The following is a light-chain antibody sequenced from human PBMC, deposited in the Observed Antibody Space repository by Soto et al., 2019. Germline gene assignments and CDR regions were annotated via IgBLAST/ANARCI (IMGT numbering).Light chain of an antibody. CDR2: GAS. CDR1: QSLTRN. CDR3: QQYGSSPT. V-gene: IGKV3-20*01. Sequence: DIVMTQSPGTLSLSPGERATLSCRASQSLTRNLAWYQHKPGQSPRLLIYGASARATGIPDRFSGSGSGTDFTLTISRLEPEDFAVYYCQQYGSSPTFGQGTKVDIK. J-gene: IGKJ1*01.